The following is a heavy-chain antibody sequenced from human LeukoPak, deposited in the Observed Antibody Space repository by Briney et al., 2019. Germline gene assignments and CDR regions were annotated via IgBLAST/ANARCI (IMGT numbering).Heavy chain of an antibody. Sequence: GGSLRLSCAASGFTFSKFGMHWVRQAPGKGLEWVAYKSSDERNTKYADSVKGRFTVSRDNSKSALYLQLNGLRTDDTAVYYCAKDGSWSYTDWGQGTLVTVSS. CDR1: GFTFSKFG. J-gene: IGHJ4*02. V-gene: IGHV3-30*02. CDR2: KSSDERNT. CDR3: AKDGSWSYTD. D-gene: IGHD3-10*01.